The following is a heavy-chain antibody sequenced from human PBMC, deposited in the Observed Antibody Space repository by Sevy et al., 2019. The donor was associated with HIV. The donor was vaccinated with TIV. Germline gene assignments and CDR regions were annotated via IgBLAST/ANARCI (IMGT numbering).Heavy chain of an antibody. CDR1: GFTLSNCN. Sequence: GGSLRLSCAASGFTLSNCNMNWVRQAPGKGLEWISYIRSGDDTIYYAQSVKGRFTFSRDNAKNSLYLQMDSLTDDDTAVYYCAKDRCDTTSPSRALDFWGQGTLVTVSS. J-gene: IGHJ4*02. CDR3: AKDRCDTTSPSRALDF. V-gene: IGHV3-48*02. D-gene: IGHD2-2*01. CDR2: IRSGDDTI.